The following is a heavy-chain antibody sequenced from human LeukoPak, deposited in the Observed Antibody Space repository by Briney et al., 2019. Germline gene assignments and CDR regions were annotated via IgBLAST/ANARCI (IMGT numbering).Heavy chain of an antibody. CDR3: ARINYYDSSAFDI. V-gene: IGHV4-59*01. D-gene: IGHD3-22*01. Sequence: SETLSPTGTVLGASISSYYSGWIRQPPGKGRKWIGYIYYSGSTNYNPCLKSRVTISVDTFKDQFSLKLSSVTAADTAVYYCARINYYDSSAFDIWGQGTMVTVSS. CDR1: GASISSYY. CDR2: IYYSGST. J-gene: IGHJ3*02.